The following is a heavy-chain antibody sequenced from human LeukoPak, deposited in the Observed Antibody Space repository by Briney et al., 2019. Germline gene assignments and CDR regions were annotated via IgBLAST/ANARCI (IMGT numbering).Heavy chain of an antibody. CDR1: GFSLSGYG. J-gene: IGHJ4*02. D-gene: IGHD3-16*01. CDR2: INYDGSNR. CDR3: ARWGGTRQFYFDY. V-gene: IGHV3-33*01. Sequence: GGSLRLSCAASGFSLSGYGLHWVRQGPGKGLEWLAVINYDGSNRYYADSVKGRFTISKDSSENTLYLQMNRLRADDTAIYYCARWGGTRQFYFDYWGQGTLATVSS.